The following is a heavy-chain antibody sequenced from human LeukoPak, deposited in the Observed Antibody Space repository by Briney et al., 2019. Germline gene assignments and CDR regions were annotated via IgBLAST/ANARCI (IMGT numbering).Heavy chain of an antibody. V-gene: IGHV1-2*04. J-gene: IGHJ4*02. CDR3: ARYGDYARHYAY. CDR1: GYTFTGYY. Sequence: ASVKVSCKASGYTFTGYYMHWVRQAPGQGLEWMGWINPNSGGTNCAQKFQGWVTMTRDTSISTAYMELSRLRSDDMAVYYCARYGDYARHYAYWGQGTLVTVSS. CDR2: INPNSGGT. D-gene: IGHD4-17*01.